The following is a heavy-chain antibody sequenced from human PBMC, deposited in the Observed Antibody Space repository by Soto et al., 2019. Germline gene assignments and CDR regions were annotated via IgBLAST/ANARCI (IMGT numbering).Heavy chain of an antibody. Sequence: SVPMSLTCSVSDGSISSGSYYRSRKRKPPGKGLEWIGYIYYSGSTNYNPSLKSRVTISVDTSKNQFSLKLSSVTAADTAVYYCARVSTPPTRRITMVRGSKYYYYYGMDVWGQGTTVTVSS. J-gene: IGHJ6*02. D-gene: IGHD3-10*01. CDR2: IYYSGST. CDR1: DGSISSGSYY. V-gene: IGHV4-61*01. CDR3: ARVSTPPTRRITMVRGSKYYYYYGMDV.